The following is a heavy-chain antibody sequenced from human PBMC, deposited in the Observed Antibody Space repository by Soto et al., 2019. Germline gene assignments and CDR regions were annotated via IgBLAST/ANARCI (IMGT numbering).Heavy chain of an antibody. D-gene: IGHD5-18*01. CDR2: IDPSDSYT. Sequence: PGESLKISCKGSGYSFTSYWISWVRQMPGKGLEWMGRIDPSDSYTNYSPSFQGHVTISADKSISTAYLQWSSLKASDTAMYYCARLTRRTGPNGVTQIEGDWGQGTLVTVSS. CDR1: GYSFTSYW. V-gene: IGHV5-10-1*01. J-gene: IGHJ4*02. CDR3: ARLTRRTGPNGVTQIEGD.